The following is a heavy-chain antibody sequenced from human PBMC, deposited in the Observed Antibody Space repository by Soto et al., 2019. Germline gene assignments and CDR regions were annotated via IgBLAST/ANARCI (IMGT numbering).Heavy chain of an antibody. Sequence: KPSETLSLTCAVSGGSISSSNWWSWVRQPPGKGLEWTGDISHSGSTNYNPSLKSRVTISVDKSKNQFSLKLSSVTAADTAVYYCAGGAIPYYYYGIDVWGQGTTVTVSS. V-gene: IGHV4-4*02. CDR2: ISHSGST. D-gene: IGHD2-21*01. CDR3: AGGAIPYYYYGIDV. CDR1: GGSISSSNW. J-gene: IGHJ6*02.